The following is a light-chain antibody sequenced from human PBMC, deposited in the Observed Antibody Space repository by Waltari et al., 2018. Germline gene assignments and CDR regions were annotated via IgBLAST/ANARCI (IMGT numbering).Light chain of an antibody. CDR2: EDN. J-gene: IGLJ3*02. V-gene: IGLV6-57*04. CDR1: SDTIATHY. Sequence: NFMLTQPHSVSESPGQTVTISCTRSSDTIATHYVQWSQHRPGSAPTTVIYEDNERPSGVPDRFSGSIDSSSNSASLTISGLKTEDEADYFCQSYDSSNQGVFGGGTKLTVL. CDR3: QSYDSSNQGV.